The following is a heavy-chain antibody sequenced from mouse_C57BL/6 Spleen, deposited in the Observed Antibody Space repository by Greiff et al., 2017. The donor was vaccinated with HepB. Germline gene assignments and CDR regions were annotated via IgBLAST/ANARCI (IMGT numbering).Heavy chain of an antibody. J-gene: IGHJ3*01. V-gene: IGHV1-64*01. Sequence: VQLQQPGAELVKPGASVKLSCKASGYTFTSYWMHWVKQRPGQGLEWIGMIHPNSGSTNYNEKFKSKATLTVDKSSSTAYMQLSSLTSEDSAVYYCAREDGYEGGFAYWGQGTLVTVSA. D-gene: IGHD2-3*01. CDR3: AREDGYEGGFAY. CDR1: GYTFTSYW. CDR2: IHPNSGST.